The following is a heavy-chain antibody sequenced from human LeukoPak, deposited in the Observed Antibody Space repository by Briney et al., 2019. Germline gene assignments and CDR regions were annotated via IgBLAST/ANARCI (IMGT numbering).Heavy chain of an antibody. CDR3: ARGRLYSYDRYYYMDV. CDR1: GYTFASYD. Sequence: SVKVSCKASGYTFASYDINWVRQATGQGLEWMGWMNPNSGNTGYAQKFQGRVTMTRNTSISTAYMELSSLRSEDTAVYYCARGRLYSYDRYYYMDVWGKGTTVTISS. D-gene: IGHD5-18*01. J-gene: IGHJ6*03. V-gene: IGHV1-8*01. CDR2: MNPNSGNT.